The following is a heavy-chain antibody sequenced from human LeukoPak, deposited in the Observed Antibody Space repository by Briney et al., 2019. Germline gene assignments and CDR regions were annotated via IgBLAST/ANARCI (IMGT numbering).Heavy chain of an antibody. D-gene: IGHD1-26*01. J-gene: IGHJ3*02. V-gene: IGHV3-7*01. Sequence: GGSLRLSCAASGFTFSSHWMSWVRQAPGKGLEWVANIKQDGTEKICVDSVKGRFTSSRDNAKNSLYLQMNSLRAEDTAVYYCARKLYSDNSHDAFDIWGQGTMVIVSS. CDR1: GFTFSSHW. CDR3: ARKLYSDNSHDAFDI. CDR2: IKQDGTEK.